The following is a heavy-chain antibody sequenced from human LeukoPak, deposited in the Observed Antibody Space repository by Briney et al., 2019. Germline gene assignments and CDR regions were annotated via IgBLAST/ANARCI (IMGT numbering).Heavy chain of an antibody. J-gene: IGHJ4*02. CDR3: AKQSYARSLGE. V-gene: IGHV3-23*01. CDR1: GFPLSDFS. Sequence: VGSLRRSCATSGFPLSDFSISWVRQAPGKGLEWISTTNSGGTSTYYAESVKGRFTISRDNSKNTLYLQMSSLRVEDTAVYYCAKQSYARSLGEGGPGTLVSVSS. CDR2: TNSGGTST. D-gene: IGHD2-8*01.